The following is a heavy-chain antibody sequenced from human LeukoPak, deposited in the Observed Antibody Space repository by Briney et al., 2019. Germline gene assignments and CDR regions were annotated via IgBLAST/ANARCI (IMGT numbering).Heavy chain of an antibody. J-gene: IGHJ4*02. CDR1: GGSISSGGYY. CDR2: IYYSGST. Sequence: KTSETLSLTCTVSGGSISSGGYYWSWIRQHPGKGLEWIGYIYYSGSTYYNPSLKSRVTISVDTSKNQFSLKLSSVTAADTAVYYCARDTRNYSALWGQGTLVTVSS. V-gene: IGHV4-31*03. CDR3: ARDTRNYSAL. D-gene: IGHD4-11*01.